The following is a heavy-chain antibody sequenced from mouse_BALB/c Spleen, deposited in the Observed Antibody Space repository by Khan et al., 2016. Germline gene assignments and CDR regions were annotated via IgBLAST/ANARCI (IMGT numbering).Heavy chain of an antibody. D-gene: IGHD1-1*01. CDR2: ISYSGST. CDR3: ARSNDFGNSPGWFAC. CDR1: GYSITSDYA. V-gene: IGHV3-2*02. J-gene: IGHJ3*01. Sequence: EVQLQESGPGLVKPSQSLSLTCTVTGYSITSDYAWNWIRQFPGNKLEWMGYISYSGSTSYNPSLKSRISITRDTSKNQFFLQLNSVTTEDTATXYCARSNDFGNSPGWFACWGQGTLVTVSA.